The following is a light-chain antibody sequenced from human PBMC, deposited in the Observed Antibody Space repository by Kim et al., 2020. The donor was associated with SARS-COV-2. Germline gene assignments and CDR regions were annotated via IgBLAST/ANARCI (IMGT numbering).Light chain of an antibody. CDR2: QHD. CDR3: PALDSSAAV. J-gene: IGLJ2*01. CDR1: KLGDKY. Sequence: SYELTQPPSVSVSPGQTARITCSGDKLGDKYAFWYQQKPGQSPVLVMFQHDKRPSGISQRFSGSNSGNTAILTISGTRTIDEADYYCPALDSSAAVFGGG. V-gene: IGLV3-1*01.